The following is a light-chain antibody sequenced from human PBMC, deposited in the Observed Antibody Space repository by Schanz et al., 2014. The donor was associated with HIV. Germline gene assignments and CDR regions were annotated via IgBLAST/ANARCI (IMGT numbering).Light chain of an antibody. J-gene: IGKJ5*01. CDR3: QQYGSSPSIT. CDR1: QTVSSNS. Sequence: EIVLTQSPVILSLSPGERATLSCRASQTVSSNSLGWYQQKRGQVPRLLIYDASNRATGIPARFSGSGSGTDFTLTISSLEPEDFAVYYCQQYGSSPSITFGQGTRLEIK. CDR2: DAS. V-gene: IGKV3-20*01.